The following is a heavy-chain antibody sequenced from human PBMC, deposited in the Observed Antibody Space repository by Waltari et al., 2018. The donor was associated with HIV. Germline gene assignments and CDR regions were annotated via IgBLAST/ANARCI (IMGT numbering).Heavy chain of an antibody. Sequence: QITLKESGPTLVKPTQPLTLTCTFSGFSPSTSGVGVGWIRQPPGKALELLALIYWNDDKRLRPSLKGRPTIPKDTSKNQVGLTMTNMDPGDTTKYYFAREPHDYGALLDHWGQGTLVTVSS. D-gene: IGHD4-17*01. V-gene: IGHV2-5*01. CDR3: AREPHDYGALLDH. CDR1: GFSPSTSGVG. J-gene: IGHJ4*02. CDR2: IYWNDDK.